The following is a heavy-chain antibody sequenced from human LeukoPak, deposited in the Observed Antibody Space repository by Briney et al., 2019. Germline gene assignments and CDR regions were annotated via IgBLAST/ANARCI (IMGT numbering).Heavy chain of an antibody. V-gene: IGHV3-30*02. CDR3: AKTYDYVWGSYRRFDY. CDR2: IQNDGSNE. D-gene: IGHD3-16*02. J-gene: IGHJ4*02. Sequence: GGSLRLSCAASGFTFSSYGMHWVRQAPGKGLEWVAYIQNDGSNEQYADSVKGRFSISRDNSKNTLYLQMNSLRAEDTAVYYCAKTYDYVWGSYRRFDYWGQGTLVTVSS. CDR1: GFTFSSYG.